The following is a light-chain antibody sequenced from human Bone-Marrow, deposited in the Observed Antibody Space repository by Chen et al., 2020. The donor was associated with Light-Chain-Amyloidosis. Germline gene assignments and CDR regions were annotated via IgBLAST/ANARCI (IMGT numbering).Light chain of an antibody. CDR3: QQFAFYLVT. V-gene: IGKV1-13*02. CDR2: DAS. Sequence: AVQLTQSPSSLSASDGDRVTISCRASQDIGTSLAWYQHKPWESPRLLIYDASTLESGVPFRFGGRGSGTDFTLTITGLQPEDFATYFCQQFAFYLVTFGPGTRL. CDR1: QDIGTS. J-gene: IGKJ5*01.